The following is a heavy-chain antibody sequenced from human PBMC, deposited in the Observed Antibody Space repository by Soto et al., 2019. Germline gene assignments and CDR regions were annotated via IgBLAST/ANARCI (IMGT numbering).Heavy chain of an antibody. CDR1: GGSISSGDYY. Sequence: QVQLQESGPGLVKPSQTLSLTCTVSGGSISSGDYYWSWIRQPPGKGLEWIGYIYYSGSTYYNPPLKRRVTISVDTSKNQFSLKLSSVTAADTAVYYCASVGFGELLAHGMDVWGQGTTVTVSS. CDR3: ASVGFGELLAHGMDV. CDR2: IYYSGST. V-gene: IGHV4-30-4*01. D-gene: IGHD3-10*01. J-gene: IGHJ6*02.